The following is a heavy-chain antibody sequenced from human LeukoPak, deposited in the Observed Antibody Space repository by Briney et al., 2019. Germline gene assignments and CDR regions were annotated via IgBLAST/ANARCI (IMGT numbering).Heavy chain of an antibody. CDR1: GDSVSSNSVA. CDR3: AKAGDRYFDWLGFS. J-gene: IGHJ4*02. CDR2: TYYTSKWNN. V-gene: IGHV6-1*01. Sequence: SQTLSLTCAISGDSVSSNSVAWNWFRQSPSRGLEWLGRTYYTSKWNNDYAESVQSRIAVNPDTSKNQFSLYLNSVTLEDTAVYYCAKAGDRYFDWLGFSWGQGTLVTVSS. D-gene: IGHD3-9*01.